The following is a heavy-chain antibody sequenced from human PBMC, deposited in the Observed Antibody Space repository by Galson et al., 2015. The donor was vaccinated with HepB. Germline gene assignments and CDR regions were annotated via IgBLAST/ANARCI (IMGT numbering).Heavy chain of an antibody. CDR1: GYTFTGYY. J-gene: IGHJ4*02. Sequence: SVKVSCKASGYTFTGYYMHWVRQAPGQGLEWMGWINPNSGGTNYAQKFQGRVTMTRDTSISTAYMELSRLRSDDTAVYYCARVSGGIVVVNLFDYWGQGTLVTVSS. CDR3: ARVSGGIVVVNLFDY. CDR2: INPNSGGT. V-gene: IGHV1-2*02. D-gene: IGHD3-22*01.